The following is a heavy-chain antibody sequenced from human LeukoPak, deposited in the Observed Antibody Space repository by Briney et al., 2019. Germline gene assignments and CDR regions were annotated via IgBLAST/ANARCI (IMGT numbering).Heavy chain of an antibody. CDR1: GFTFSSYS. D-gene: IGHD6-13*01. J-gene: IGHJ4*02. CDR2: ISSSSSYI. Sequence: GGSLRLSCAASGFTFSSYSMNWVRQAPGKGLEWVSSISSSSSYIYYADSVKGRFTISRDNAKNSLYLQMNSLRAEDTAVYYCARDGSLTAAGFFDYWGQGYLVTVSS. CDR3: ARDGSLTAAGFFDY. V-gene: IGHV3-21*01.